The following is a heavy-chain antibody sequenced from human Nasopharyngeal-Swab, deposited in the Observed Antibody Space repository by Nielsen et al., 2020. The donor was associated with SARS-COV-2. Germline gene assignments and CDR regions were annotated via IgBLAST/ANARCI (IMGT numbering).Heavy chain of an antibody. CDR1: GYTFTSYG. CDR3: AREGITYYYGSGSYYSDY. Sequence: ASVTVSCKASGYTFTSYGISWVRQAPGQGLEWMGWISAYNGNTNYAQKLQGRVTMTTDTSTSTAYMELRSLRSDDTAVYYCAREGITYYYGSGSYYSDYWGQGTLVTVSS. D-gene: IGHD3-10*01. CDR2: ISAYNGNT. V-gene: IGHV1-18*01. J-gene: IGHJ4*02.